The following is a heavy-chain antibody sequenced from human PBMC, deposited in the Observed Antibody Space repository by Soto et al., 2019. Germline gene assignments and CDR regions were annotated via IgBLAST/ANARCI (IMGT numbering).Heavy chain of an antibody. CDR1: GFTFSHYG. Sequence: GGSLRLSCAASGFTFSHYGMHWVRQAPGKGLEWVAVISYDGSDKYYADSVKGRFTISRDNSKNTLYVQMNSLRTDDTAVYYCAKDYPVVAATPPNYGMDVWGQGTMGTVSS. CDR3: AKDYPVVAATPPNYGMDV. CDR2: ISYDGSDK. V-gene: IGHV3-30*18. J-gene: IGHJ6*02. D-gene: IGHD2-15*01.